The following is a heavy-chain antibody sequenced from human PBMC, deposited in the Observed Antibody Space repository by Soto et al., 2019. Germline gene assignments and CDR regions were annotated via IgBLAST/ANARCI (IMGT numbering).Heavy chain of an antibody. CDR1: GYPFTSYG. Sequence: QGHLLQSGDEVKTPGASVRVSCRASGYPFTSYGISWVRQAPGQGLEWVAWISAYNGNRDTAQKFQGRVTMTLYTSTDTAHMELGDLTSADTGVYYCARGRIVASIHDAFEIWGQGIKVTVSS. V-gene: IGHV1-18*01. CDR2: ISAYNGNR. D-gene: IGHD5-12*01. CDR3: ARGRIVASIHDAFEI. J-gene: IGHJ3*02.